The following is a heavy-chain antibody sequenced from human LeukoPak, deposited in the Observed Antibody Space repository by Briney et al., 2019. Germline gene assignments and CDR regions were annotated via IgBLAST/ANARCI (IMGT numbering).Heavy chain of an antibody. J-gene: IGHJ6*02. CDR1: GYTFTSYG. CDR3: AREGPGSRFYDFWSGYYNYYGMDV. V-gene: IGHV1-18*01. CDR2: ISAYNGNT. D-gene: IGHD3-3*01. Sequence: ASVKVSCKASGYTFTSYGISWVRQAPRQGLEWMGWISAYNGNTNYAQKLQGRVTMTTDTSTSTAYMELRSLRSDDTAVYYCAREGPGSRFYDFWSGYYNYYGMDVWGQGTTVTVSS.